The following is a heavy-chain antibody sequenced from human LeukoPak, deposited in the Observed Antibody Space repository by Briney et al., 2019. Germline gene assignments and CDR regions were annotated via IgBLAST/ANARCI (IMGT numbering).Heavy chain of an antibody. CDR3: AKDPMVRGLTYDN. D-gene: IGHD3-10*01. J-gene: IGHJ4*02. CDR2: ISGSGGST. V-gene: IGHV3-23*01. Sequence: GGSLRLSCAASGFTFKHYAMSWVRQAPGKGLEWVSAISGSGGSTYYADSVKGRFTISRDNSKNTLYLQMNSLRADDTAVYYCAKDPMVRGLTYDNWGQGTLVTVSS. CDR1: GFTFKHYA.